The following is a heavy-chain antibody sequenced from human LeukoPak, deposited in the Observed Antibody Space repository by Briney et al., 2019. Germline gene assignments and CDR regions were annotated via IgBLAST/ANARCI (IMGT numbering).Heavy chain of an antibody. D-gene: IGHD3-16*01. J-gene: IGHJ4*02. Sequence: SETLSLTCAVYGGSFSGYYWSWIRQPPGKGLEWIGEINHSGSTNYNPSLKGRVTISVDTSKNQLSLKLTSVTAADTAVYFCARSELNDYFKYWGQGILVTVSS. CDR1: GGSFSGYY. CDR2: INHSGST. CDR3: ARSELNDYFKY. V-gene: IGHV4-34*01.